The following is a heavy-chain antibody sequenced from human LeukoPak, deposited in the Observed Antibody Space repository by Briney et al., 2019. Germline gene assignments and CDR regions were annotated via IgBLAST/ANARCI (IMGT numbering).Heavy chain of an antibody. CDR2: ISGSGGST. V-gene: IGHV3-23*01. CDR3: AKNQGLVLAAIYGMDV. CDR1: GFTFSSYA. J-gene: IGHJ6*04. D-gene: IGHD2-2*02. Sequence: PGGSLRLSCAASGFTFSSYAMSWVRQAPGKGLEWVSAISGSGGSTNYADSVKGRFTISRDNSKNTLYLQMNSLRAEDTAVYYCAKNQGLVLAAIYGMDVWGEGTTVTVSS.